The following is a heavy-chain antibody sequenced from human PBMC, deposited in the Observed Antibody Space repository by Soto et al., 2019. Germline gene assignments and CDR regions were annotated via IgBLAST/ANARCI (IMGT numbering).Heavy chain of an antibody. Sequence: ASVKVSCKASGYTFTSYGISWVRQAPGQGLEWMGWISAYNGNTNYAQKLQGRVTMTTDTSTSTAYMELRSLRSDDTAVYYCARGVPAALHYYYYYYMDVWGKGTTVTVSS. J-gene: IGHJ6*03. CDR1: GYTFTSYG. CDR3: ARGVPAALHYYYYYYMDV. V-gene: IGHV1-18*01. D-gene: IGHD2-2*01. CDR2: ISAYNGNT.